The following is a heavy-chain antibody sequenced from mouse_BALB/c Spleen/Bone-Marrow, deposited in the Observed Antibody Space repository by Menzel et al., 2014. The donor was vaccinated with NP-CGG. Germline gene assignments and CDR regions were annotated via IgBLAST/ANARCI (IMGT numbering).Heavy chain of an antibody. Sequence: VQLKQSGGGLVKPGGSLKLSCAASGLAFSSYDMSWVRQTPEKRLEWVATISSGGSYTYYPDSVKGRFTIPRDNARNTLYLQMSSLRSEDTALYYCARPLTGAYFDYWGQGTTLTVSS. V-gene: IGHV5-9*02. CDR3: ARPLTGAYFDY. CDR2: ISSGGSYT. CDR1: GLAFSSYD. J-gene: IGHJ2*01. D-gene: IGHD4-1*01.